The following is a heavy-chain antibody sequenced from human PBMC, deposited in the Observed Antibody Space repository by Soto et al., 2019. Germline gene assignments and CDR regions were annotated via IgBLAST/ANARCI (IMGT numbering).Heavy chain of an antibody. CDR1: GYTFTSYV. CDR3: ATAPLPPYEDRTGLYCAEY. D-gene: IGHD3-16*01. CDR2: INGGNGNT. J-gene: IGHJ4*02. Sequence: ASVKVSCKTSGYTFTSYVIHWVRQAPGQRPEWMGWINGGNGNTGYSQIFQDRVTITRDTSTSTAYMELSGLRGEDTAVYYCATAPLPPYEDRTGLYCAEYWGRGTPVTVSS. V-gene: IGHV1-3*01.